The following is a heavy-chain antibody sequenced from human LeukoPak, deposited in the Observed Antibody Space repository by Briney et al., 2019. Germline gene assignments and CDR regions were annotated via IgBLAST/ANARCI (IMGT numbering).Heavy chain of an antibody. J-gene: IGHJ4*02. D-gene: IGHD6-19*01. CDR3: ARGSSGWFKDY. CDR1: GGSISSGDYY. CDR2: IYHSGST. Sequence: SETLSLTCTVSGGSISSGDYYWSWIRQPPGKGLEWIGSIYHSGSTYYNPSLKSRVTISVDTSKNQFSLKLSSVTAADTAVYYCARGSSGWFKDYWGQGTLVTVSS. V-gene: IGHV4-39*07.